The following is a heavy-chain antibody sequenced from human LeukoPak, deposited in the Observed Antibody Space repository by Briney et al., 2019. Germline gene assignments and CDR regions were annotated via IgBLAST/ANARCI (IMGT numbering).Heavy chain of an antibody. J-gene: IGHJ6*03. Sequence: PGGSLRLSCAASGFTFSSYWMSWVRQAPGKGLEWVANIKQDGSEKYYVDSVKGRFTISRDNAKNSLYLQMNSLRAEDTAVYYCARVDIVATIRSFYYYYYMDVWGKGTTVTISS. CDR2: IKQDGSEK. CDR3: ARVDIVATIRSFYYYYYMDV. V-gene: IGHV3-7*01. CDR1: GFTFSSYW. D-gene: IGHD5-12*01.